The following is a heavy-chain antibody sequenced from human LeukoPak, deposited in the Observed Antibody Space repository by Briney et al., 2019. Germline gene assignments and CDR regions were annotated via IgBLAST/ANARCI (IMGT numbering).Heavy chain of an antibody. CDR3: AKYLLYDILTGSPNWYFDL. Sequence: SETLSLTCTVSGGSISSSSYYWGWIRQPPGKGLEWIGSIYYSGSTYYNPSLKSRVTISVDTSKNQFSLKLSSVTAADTAVYYCAKYLLYDILTGSPNWYFDLWGRGTLVTVSS. CDR1: GGSISSSSYY. CDR2: IYYSGST. D-gene: IGHD3-9*01. V-gene: IGHV4-39*07. J-gene: IGHJ2*01.